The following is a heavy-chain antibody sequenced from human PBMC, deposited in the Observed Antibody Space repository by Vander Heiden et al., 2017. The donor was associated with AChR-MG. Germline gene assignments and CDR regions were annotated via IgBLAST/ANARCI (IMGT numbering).Heavy chain of an antibody. CDR2: IYYSGST. V-gene: IGHV4-39*01. J-gene: IGHJ2*01. Sequence: QLQLQESGPGLVKPSETLSLTCTVSGGSISSSSYYWGWIRQPPGKGLEWIGSIYYSGSTYYNPSLKSRVTISVDTSKNQFSLKLSSVTAADTAVYYCGTDYGSGSYQETYWYFDLWGRGTLVTVSS. D-gene: IGHD3-10*01. CDR3: GTDYGSGSYQETYWYFDL. CDR1: GGSISSSSYY.